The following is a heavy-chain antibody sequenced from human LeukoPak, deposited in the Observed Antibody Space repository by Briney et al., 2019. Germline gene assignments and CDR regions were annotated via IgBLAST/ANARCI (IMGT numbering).Heavy chain of an antibody. CDR2: IFPNLST. Sequence: PSETLSLTCTVSGGSITRYYWTWIRQPPGQGLEWIGDIFPNLSTTYNPSLKSQLTLALDTSKNHYSLKLNSVTAADTADYYCARDGCSSTSCYSDYYYGMDGWGRGTTVTV. V-gene: IGHV4-59*01. CDR3: ARDGCSSTSCYSDYYYGMDG. CDR1: GGSITRYY. D-gene: IGHD2-2*01. J-gene: IGHJ6*02.